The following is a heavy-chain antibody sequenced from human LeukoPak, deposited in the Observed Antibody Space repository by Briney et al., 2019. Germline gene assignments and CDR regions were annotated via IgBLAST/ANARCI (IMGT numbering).Heavy chain of an antibody. Sequence: SETLSLTCTVSGGSITNYYWSWIRQPPGKGLEWIGFSYYNGNTNYNPSLKSRVTISVDMSKNQFSLSLRSVTAADTAVYYCAIFPSDFGDATDAFDLWGQGTMVTVSS. CDR2: SYYNGNT. CDR1: GGSITNYY. CDR3: AIFPSDFGDATDAFDL. J-gene: IGHJ3*01. D-gene: IGHD2-21*02. V-gene: IGHV4-59*01.